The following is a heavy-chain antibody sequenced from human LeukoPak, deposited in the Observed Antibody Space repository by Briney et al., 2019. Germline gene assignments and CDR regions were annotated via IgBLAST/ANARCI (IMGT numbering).Heavy chain of an antibody. D-gene: IGHD3-9*01. CDR1: GYSFTSYY. CDR2: INPSSGGT. V-gene: IGHV1-2*02. Sequence: GASVKVSCKTSGYSFTSYYIHWVRQAPGQGLYWMGWINPSSGGTEYAQKFQGRVTMTGDTSTGTVYLALSSLTSEDTAVYSCARTNDDWSFDYWGQGTLVTVSS. CDR3: ARTNDDWSFDY. J-gene: IGHJ4*02.